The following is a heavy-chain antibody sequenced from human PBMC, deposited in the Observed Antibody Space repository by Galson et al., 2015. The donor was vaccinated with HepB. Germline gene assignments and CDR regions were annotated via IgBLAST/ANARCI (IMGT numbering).Heavy chain of an antibody. D-gene: IGHD2-15*01. CDR1: GYTFTSYY. CDR2: INPSGGST. J-gene: IGHJ3*02. CDR3: ARDGPRCSGGSCYPDAFDI. V-gene: IGHV1-46*01. Sequence: SVKVSCKASGYTFTSYYMHWVRQAPGQGLEWMGIINPSGGSTSYAQKFQGRVTMTRDTSTSTVYMELSSLRSEDTAVYYCARDGPRCSGGSCYPDAFDIWGQGTMVTVSS.